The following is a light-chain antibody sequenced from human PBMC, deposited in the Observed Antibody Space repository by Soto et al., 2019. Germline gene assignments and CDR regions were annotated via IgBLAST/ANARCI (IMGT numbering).Light chain of an antibody. CDR2: DVT. Sequence: QSALTQPASVSGSPGQSITISCTGTSGDVGGYNYVSWYQQHPGKAPKLMIYDVTNRPSGVSNRFSGSKSGNTASLTIYGLQAEDEADYYCSSYTNSVTLVVFGGGTKVTVL. J-gene: IGLJ2*01. CDR3: SSYTNSVTLVV. CDR1: SGDVGGYNY. V-gene: IGLV2-14*01.